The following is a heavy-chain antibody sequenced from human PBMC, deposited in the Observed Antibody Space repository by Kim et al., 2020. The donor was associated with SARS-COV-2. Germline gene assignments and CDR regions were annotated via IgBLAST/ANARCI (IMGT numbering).Heavy chain of an antibody. J-gene: IGHJ3*02. Sequence: SETLSLTCTVSGGSISSGGHYWSWIRQHPGKGLEWIGYIYYSGSTYYNPSLKSRVTISVDTSKNQFSLKLSSVTAADTAVYYCVRAQGRTIFGVVIIVNAFDIWGQGTMVTVSS. CDR3: VRAQGRTIFGVVIIVNAFDI. CDR2: IYYSGST. V-gene: IGHV4-31*03. CDR1: GGSISSGGHY. D-gene: IGHD3-3*01.